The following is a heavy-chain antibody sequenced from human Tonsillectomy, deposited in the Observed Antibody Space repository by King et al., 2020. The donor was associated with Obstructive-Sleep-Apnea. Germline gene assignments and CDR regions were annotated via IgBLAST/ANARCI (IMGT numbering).Heavy chain of an antibody. Sequence: VQLVESGGGLVQPGGSLRLSCAASGFTFSSYSMNWVRQAPGKGLEWVSYISSSSSTIYYADSVKGRFTISRNNAKNSQYLQMNSLRAEDKAVYYCAGDRLFVHWGQGTLVTVSS. D-gene: IGHD3-22*01. V-gene: IGHV3-48*04. CDR3: AGDRLFVH. J-gene: IGHJ4*02. CDR1: GFTFSSYS. CDR2: ISSSSSTI.